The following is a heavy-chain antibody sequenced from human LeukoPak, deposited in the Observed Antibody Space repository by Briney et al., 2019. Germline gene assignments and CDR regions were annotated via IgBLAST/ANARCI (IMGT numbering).Heavy chain of an antibody. CDR1: GFTFSSHG. D-gene: IGHD3-10*01. V-gene: IGHV3-30*02. J-gene: IGHJ6*04. CDR3: ASSSDIYGSGSYFNSLGDV. Sequence: GGSLRLSCAASGFTFSSHGMHWVRQTPAKGLEWVAFIRYDGSNKYYADSVKGRFIISRDNSKNTLFLQMNSLRAEDTAVYYCASSSDIYGSGSYFNSLGDVWGKGTTVSISS. CDR2: IRYDGSNK.